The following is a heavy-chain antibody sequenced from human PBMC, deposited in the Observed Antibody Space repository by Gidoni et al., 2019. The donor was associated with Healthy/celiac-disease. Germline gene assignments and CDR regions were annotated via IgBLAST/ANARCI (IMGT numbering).Heavy chain of an antibody. V-gene: IGHV4-39*07. Sequence: QLQLQESGPGLVKPSETLSLTCTVSGGSISSSSYYWGWIRQPPGKGLEWIGSIYYSGSTYYDASLKSRVTISGDTSKNQFSLKLSSVTAADTAVYYCARDGIGWLQEAFDYWGQGTLVTVSS. CDR2: IYYSGST. CDR3: ARDGIGWLQEAFDY. CDR1: GGSISSSSYY. D-gene: IGHD5-12*01. J-gene: IGHJ4*02.